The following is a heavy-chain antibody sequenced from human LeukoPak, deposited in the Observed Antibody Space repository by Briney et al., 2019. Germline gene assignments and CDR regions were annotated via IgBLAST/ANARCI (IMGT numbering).Heavy chain of an antibody. J-gene: IGHJ4*02. CDR1: GGSISSGGYY. V-gene: IGHV4-31*03. D-gene: IGHD6-19*01. CDR3: ARIESGWYLDY. Sequence: SQTLSLTCTVSGGSISSGGYYWSWIRQHPGKGLEWIGYIYYSGSTNYNPSLKSRVTISVDTSKNQFSLKLSSVTAADTAVYYCARIESGWYLDYWGQGTLVTVSS. CDR2: IYYSGST.